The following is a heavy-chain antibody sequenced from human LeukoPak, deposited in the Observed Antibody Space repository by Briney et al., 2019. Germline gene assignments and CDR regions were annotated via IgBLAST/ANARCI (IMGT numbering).Heavy chain of an antibody. Sequence: GGSLRLSCAASGFTFSSYAMSWVRQAPGKGLEWVSAISGSGGSTYYADSVKGRFTISRDNSKNTLYLQMNSLRADDTAVYYCARDRGYDYLNYWGQGTLVTVSS. D-gene: IGHD5-12*01. CDR3: ARDRGYDYLNY. CDR1: GFTFSSYA. V-gene: IGHV3-23*01. CDR2: ISGSGGST. J-gene: IGHJ4*02.